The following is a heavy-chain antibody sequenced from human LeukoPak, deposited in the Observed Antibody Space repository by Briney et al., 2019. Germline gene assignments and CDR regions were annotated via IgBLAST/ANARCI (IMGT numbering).Heavy chain of an antibody. CDR1: GLSLSTSGVG. Sequence: SGPTLVKPTQTLTLTCTFSGLSLSTSGVGVGWIRQPPGKALEWLAVIYWDDDNRYSPSLKSRSTITKHTSKNQVVLTMTNTDPVDTGTYYCGNSSDGTAGLWGQGTLVTVSS. V-gene: IGHV2-5*02. D-gene: IGHD1-14*01. CDR2: IYWDDDN. J-gene: IGHJ4*02. CDR3: GNSSDGTAGL.